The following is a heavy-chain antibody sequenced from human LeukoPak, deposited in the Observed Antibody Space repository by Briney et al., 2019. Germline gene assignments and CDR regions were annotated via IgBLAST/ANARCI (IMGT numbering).Heavy chain of an antibody. D-gene: IGHD5-24*01. V-gene: IGHV3-7*01. J-gene: IGHJ4*02. CDR3: ASDRGWLQFDF. CDR1: GFPFTTYW. CDR2: IKEDGSVI. Sequence: GGSLRLSCVASGFPFTTYWMNWVRQAPGKGLEWLANIKEDGSVINYVDSVKGRFTISRDNAKSSLYLQMNSLRAEDMAVYYCASDRGWLQFDFWGQGTLVTVSS.